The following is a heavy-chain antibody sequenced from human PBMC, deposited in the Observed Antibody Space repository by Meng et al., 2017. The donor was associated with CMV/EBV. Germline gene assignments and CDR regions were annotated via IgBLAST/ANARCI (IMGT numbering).Heavy chain of an antibody. J-gene: IGHJ6*02. CDR2: ISSSGSTI. CDR1: GFTFSDYE. V-gene: IGHV3-48*03. CDR3: ARDDATSYYYYYGMDV. D-gene: IGHD2-2*01. Sequence: GESLKISCAGSGFTFSDYEMSWVRQAPGKGLEWVSYISSSGSTIYYADSVKGRFTISRDNAKNSLYLQMNSLRAEDTAVYYCARDDATSYYYYYGMDVWGQGTTVTVSS.